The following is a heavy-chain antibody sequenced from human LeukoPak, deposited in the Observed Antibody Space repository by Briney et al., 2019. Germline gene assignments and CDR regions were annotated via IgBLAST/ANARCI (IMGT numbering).Heavy chain of an antibody. Sequence: PSETLSLTCTVSGGSISSGGYYWSWIRQPPGKGLEWIGYIYHSGSTYYNPSLKSRVTISVDRSKNQFSLKLSSVTAADTAVYSCARVLLEATEYFDYWGQGTLVTVSS. CDR2: IYHSGST. J-gene: IGHJ4*02. CDR3: ARVLLEATEYFDY. CDR1: GGSISSGGYY. D-gene: IGHD1-26*01. V-gene: IGHV4-30-2*01.